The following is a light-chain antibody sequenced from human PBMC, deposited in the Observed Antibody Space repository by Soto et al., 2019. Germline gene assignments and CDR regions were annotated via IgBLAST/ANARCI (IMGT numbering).Light chain of an antibody. CDR1: QGLSSY. CDR3: QQYFSYPYT. V-gene: IGKV1-8*01. Sequence: AIRMTQSPSSFSASTGGRVTITCRASQGLSSYLAWYQQKQGKAPKLLIYAASTLQTGVPSRFSGSGSGTDFTLTISCLQSEDFATYYCQQYFSYPYTFGQGTKLEI. CDR2: AAS. J-gene: IGKJ2*01.